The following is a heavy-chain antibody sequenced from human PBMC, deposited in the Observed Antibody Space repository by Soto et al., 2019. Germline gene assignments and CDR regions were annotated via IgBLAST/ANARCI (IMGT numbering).Heavy chain of an antibody. CDR2: VSAYNGNT. J-gene: IGHJ6*02. CDR1: GYTFPSYI. CDR3: ARGTAVAGTLGDV. Sequence: APVEVSCQASGYTFPSYIIRWLRQGPGQGLEWMGWVSAYNGNTNYAQKLQGRVTMTTDTSTSTAYMELRSLRSDDTAVYYCARGTAVAGTLGDVWGQGTTVTVSS. V-gene: IGHV1-18*04. D-gene: IGHD6-19*01.